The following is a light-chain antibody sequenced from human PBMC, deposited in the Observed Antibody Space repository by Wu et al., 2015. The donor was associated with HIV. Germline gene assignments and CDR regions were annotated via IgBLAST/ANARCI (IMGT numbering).Light chain of an antibody. CDR1: QSISSN. J-gene: IGKJ2*01. Sequence: EIVMTQSPVTLSVSPGERVSLSCRASQSISSNLAWYQQTPGQAPRLLIYGASTRATGVPARFSGSGSGTQFTLTITNVQSADSAVYYCQQYNNWPPVQFGQGTKLEIK. V-gene: IGKV3-15*01. CDR2: GAS. CDR3: QQYNNWPPVQ.